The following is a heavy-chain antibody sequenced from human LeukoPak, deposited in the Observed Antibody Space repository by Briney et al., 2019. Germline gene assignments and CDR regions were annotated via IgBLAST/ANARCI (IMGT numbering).Heavy chain of an antibody. CDR1: GFTFSSYW. CDR2: INSDGSST. CDR3: VREPNTTYGMDV. V-gene: IGHV3-74*01. Sequence: GGSLRLSCAASGFTFSSYWMHWVRQAPGKGLVWVSRINSDGSSTSYADSVKGRFTISRDNAKNTLYLQMNSLRAEDTAVYYCVREPNTTYGMDVWGQGTTVTVSS. D-gene: IGHD1-1*01. J-gene: IGHJ6*02.